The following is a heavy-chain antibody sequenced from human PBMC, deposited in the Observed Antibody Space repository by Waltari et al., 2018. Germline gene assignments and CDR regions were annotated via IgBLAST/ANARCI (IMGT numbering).Heavy chain of an antibody. D-gene: IGHD3-10*01. V-gene: IGHV3-23*01. CDR2: ISGSGGST. J-gene: IGHJ5*02. CDR1: GFTFSSYA. CDR3: AKRITMVRGGGWFDP. Sequence: EVQLLESGGGLVQPGGSLRLSCAASGFTFSSYAMRWVRQAPGKGLEWVSAISGSGGSTYYADSVKGRFTISRDNSKNTLYLQMNSLRAEDTAVYYCAKRITMVRGGGWFDPWGQGTLVTVSS.